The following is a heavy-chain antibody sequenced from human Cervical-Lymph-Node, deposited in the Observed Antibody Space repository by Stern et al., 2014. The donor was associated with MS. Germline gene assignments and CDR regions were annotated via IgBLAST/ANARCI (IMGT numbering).Heavy chain of an antibody. V-gene: IGHV1-69*01. CDR1: GGTFTSYA. CDR3: ARGELKEGLVRGMDV. Sequence: QVQLVESGAEVKKPGASVKVSCKASGGTFTSYAISWVRQAPGQGLEWMGWINPIFGTANYAQKFQGRVTITADESTSTAYMELSSLRSEDTAVYYCARGELKEGLVRGMDVWGQGTTVTVSS. J-gene: IGHJ6*02. D-gene: IGHD1-26*01. CDR2: INPIFGTA.